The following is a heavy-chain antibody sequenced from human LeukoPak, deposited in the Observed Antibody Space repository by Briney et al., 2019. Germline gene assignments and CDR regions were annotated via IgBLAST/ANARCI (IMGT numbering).Heavy chain of an antibody. D-gene: IGHD3-10*01. V-gene: IGHV4-59*12. CDR3: ATTPRGYHYYMDV. J-gene: IGHJ6*03. CDR1: GGSISSYY. CDR2: IYYSGST. Sequence: PSETLSLTCTVSGGSISSYYWSWIRQPPGKGLEWIGYIYYSGSTNYNPSLKSRVTISVDTSKNQFSLKLSSVTAADTAVYYCATTPRGYHYYMDVWGKGTTVTVSS.